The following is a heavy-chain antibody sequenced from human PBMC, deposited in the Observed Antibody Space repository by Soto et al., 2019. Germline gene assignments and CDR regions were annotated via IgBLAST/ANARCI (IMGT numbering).Heavy chain of an antibody. CDR2: IIPILGTA. CDR3: ARDPYYYDSSGFSGP. D-gene: IGHD3-22*01. V-gene: IGHV1-69*13. J-gene: IGHJ5*02. Sequence: SVKVSCKASGGTFSSYAISWVRQAPGQGLEWMGGIIPILGTANYAQKFQGRVTITADESTSTAYMELSSLRSEDTAVYYCARDPYYYDSSGFSGPWGQGTLVTVSS. CDR1: GGTFSSYA.